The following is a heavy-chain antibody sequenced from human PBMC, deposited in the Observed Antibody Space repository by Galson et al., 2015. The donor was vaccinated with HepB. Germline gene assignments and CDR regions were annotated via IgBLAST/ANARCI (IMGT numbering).Heavy chain of an antibody. J-gene: IGHJ4*02. CDR2: ISYDGSNE. CDR1: GFTFSSYA. D-gene: IGHD5-18*01. CDR3: ARDPRGYNYGFFDS. V-gene: IGHV3-30*04. Sequence: SLRLSCAASGFTFSSYAMHWVRQAPGKGLEWVALISYDGSNEYYADSVQGRFTISRDNSKNTLFLQMNSLRPDDTAVYYCARDPRGYNYGFFDSWGQGTLVTVSS.